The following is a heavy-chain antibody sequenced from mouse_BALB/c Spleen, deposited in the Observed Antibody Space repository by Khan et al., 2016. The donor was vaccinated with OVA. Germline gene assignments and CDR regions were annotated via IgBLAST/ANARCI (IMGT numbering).Heavy chain of an antibody. CDR1: GYTFTNYV. D-gene: IGHD4-1*01. Sequence: VQLKQSGPELVKPGASVKMSCKASGYTFTNYVLHWVKQKPGQGLEWIGYINPHNGGTKYNEKFKGKATLASDKSSITAYIDLSSLTSEDSAVYYCARGNWQSYYFDYWGQGTTLTLSS. CDR2: INPHNGGT. V-gene: IGHV1S136*01. CDR3: ARGNWQSYYFDY. J-gene: IGHJ2*01.